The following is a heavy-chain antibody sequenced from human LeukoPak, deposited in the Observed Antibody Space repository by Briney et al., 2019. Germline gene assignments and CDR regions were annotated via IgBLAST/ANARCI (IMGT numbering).Heavy chain of an antibody. CDR3: ARDYSNPITRVDHMDL. D-gene: IGHD4-11*01. V-gene: IGHV3-11*01. CDR1: GFTFSDYY. J-gene: IGHJ6*03. CDR2: ISSSGSTI. Sequence: GGSLRLSCAASGFTFSDYYMSWIRQAPGKGLEWVSYISSSGSTIYYADSVKGRFTISRGNAKNSLYLQMNRLRAEGTAVYYCARDYSNPITRVDHMDLWGKGTTVTVSS.